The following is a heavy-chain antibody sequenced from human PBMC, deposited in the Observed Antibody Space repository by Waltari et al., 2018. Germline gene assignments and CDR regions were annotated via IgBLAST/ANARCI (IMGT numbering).Heavy chain of an antibody. V-gene: IGHV3-30-3*01. CDR1: GFTFSSYA. CDR3: AREGVVVVPAAVYYYYYMDV. Sequence: QVQLVESGGGVVQPGRSLRLSCAASGFTFSSYAMHWVRQAPGKGLAWVAVISYDGSNKYYADSVKGRFTISRDNSKNTLYLQMNSLRAEDTAVYYCAREGVVVVPAAVYYYYYMDVWGKGTTVTISS. CDR2: ISYDGSNK. D-gene: IGHD2-2*01. J-gene: IGHJ6*03.